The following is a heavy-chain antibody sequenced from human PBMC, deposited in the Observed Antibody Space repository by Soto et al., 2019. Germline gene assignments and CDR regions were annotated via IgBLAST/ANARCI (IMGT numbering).Heavy chain of an antibody. CDR3: ARKYYYDSSGYSNFDY. CDR1: GGSIISGDYY. J-gene: IGHJ4*02. CDR2: IYYSGST. V-gene: IGHV4-30-4*01. Sequence: SETLSLTCTVSGGSIISGDYYWSWIRQPPGKGLEWIGYIYYSGSTYYNPSLKSRVTISVDTSKNQFSLKLSSVTAADTAVYYCARKYYYDSSGYSNFDYWGQGTLVTVSS. D-gene: IGHD3-22*01.